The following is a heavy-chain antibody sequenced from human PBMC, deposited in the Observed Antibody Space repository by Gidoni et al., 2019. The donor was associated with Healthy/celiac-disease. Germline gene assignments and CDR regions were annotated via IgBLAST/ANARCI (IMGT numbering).Heavy chain of an antibody. V-gene: IGHV3-23*01. Sequence: EVQLLESGGGLVQPGGSLRLSFSASGFTFSSYAMSWVRQAPGKGLEWVSAISGSGGSTYYADSVKGRFTISSDNSKNTLYLQMNSLRAEDTAVYYCAKELERRDAFDIWGQGTMVTVSS. CDR2: ISGSGGST. CDR1: GFTFSSYA. D-gene: IGHD1-1*01. CDR3: AKELERRDAFDI. J-gene: IGHJ3*02.